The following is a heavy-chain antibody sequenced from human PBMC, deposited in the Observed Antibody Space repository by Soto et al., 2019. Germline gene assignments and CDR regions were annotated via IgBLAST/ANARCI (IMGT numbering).Heavy chain of an antibody. CDR2: IYWDDDK. D-gene: IGHD2-15*01. Sequence: QITLKESGPTLVKPTQTLTLTCTFSGFSLSTSGVGVGWIRQPPGKALEWLAVIYWDDDKRYSPSLKSRLTITKDTPKNPAVLRMTNMDPVDTATYNCAHLVVAWVTYYFDYWGQGTLVTVSS. CDR3: AHLVVAWVTYYFDY. V-gene: IGHV2-5*02. J-gene: IGHJ4*02. CDR1: GFSLSTSGVG.